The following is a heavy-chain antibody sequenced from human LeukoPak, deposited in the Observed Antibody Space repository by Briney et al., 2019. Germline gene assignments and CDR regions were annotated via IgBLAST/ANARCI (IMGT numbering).Heavy chain of an antibody. D-gene: IGHD1-26*01. Sequence: ASVKVSCKASGYTFTGYYMHWVRQAPGQGLEWMGWISAYNGNTNYAQKLQGRVTMTTDTSTSTAYMELRSLRSDDTAVYYCARERGSGSYYVDYWGQGTLVTVSS. V-gene: IGHV1-18*04. J-gene: IGHJ4*02. CDR3: ARERGSGSYYVDY. CDR2: ISAYNGNT. CDR1: GYTFTGYY.